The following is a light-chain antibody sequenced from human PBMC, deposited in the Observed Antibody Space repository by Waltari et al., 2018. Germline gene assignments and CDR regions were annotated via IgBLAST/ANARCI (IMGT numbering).Light chain of an antibody. V-gene: IGKV3-11*01. CDR1: QSVSNS. Sequence: EVVLTQSLATLSLSPGERATLSCRASQSVSNSLAWYRQKPGQAPSLLIYDASTRAAGIPDRFSGSGSGTDFTLTIISLEPEDFAVYYCQLRTGWPMTFGQGTRLEIK. CDR2: DAS. J-gene: IGKJ5*01. CDR3: QLRTGWPMT.